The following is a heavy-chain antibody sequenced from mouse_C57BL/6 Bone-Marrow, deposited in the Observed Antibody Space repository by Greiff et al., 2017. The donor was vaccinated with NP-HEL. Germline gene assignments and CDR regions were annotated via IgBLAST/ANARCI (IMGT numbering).Heavy chain of an antibody. CDR3: AREEELGPVHYAMDY. CDR2: IDPEDGET. CDR1: GFNIKDYY. V-gene: IGHV14-2*01. Sequence: EVQLQESGAELVKPGASVKLSCTASGFNIKDYYMHWVKQRTEQGLEWIGRIDPEDGETKYAPKFQGKATITADTSSNTAYLQLSSLTSEDTAVYYCAREEELGPVHYAMDYWGQGTSVTVSS. J-gene: IGHJ4*01. D-gene: IGHD4-1*01.